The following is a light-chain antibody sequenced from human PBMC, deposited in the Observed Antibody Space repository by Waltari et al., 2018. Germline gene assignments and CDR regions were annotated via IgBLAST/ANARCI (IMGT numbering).Light chain of an antibody. Sequence: DIVLTQSPATLSLSPGERATLSCRASHSVNNYLTWYQQKPGQAPRLLIYGASNRATGIPARFSGSGSGTDFTLTISTLEPEDFAVYYCQQRRNWPLTFGGGTKVEIK. CDR2: GAS. V-gene: IGKV3-11*01. CDR3: QQRRNWPLT. J-gene: IGKJ4*01. CDR1: HSVNNY.